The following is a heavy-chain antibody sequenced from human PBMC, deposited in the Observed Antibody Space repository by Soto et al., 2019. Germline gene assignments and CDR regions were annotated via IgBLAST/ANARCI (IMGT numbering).Heavy chain of an antibody. CDR3: ARSGGLDRDFNY. CDR2: IIPILGIA. CDR1: GGTFSSYT. D-gene: IGHD2-15*01. J-gene: IGHJ4*02. V-gene: IGHV1-69*02. Sequence: SVKVSCKASGGTFSSYTISWVRQAPGQGLEWMGRIIPILGIANYAQKFQGRVTITADKSTSTAYMQLSSLRSGDTAVYYCARSGGLDRDFNYWGQGSLVTV.